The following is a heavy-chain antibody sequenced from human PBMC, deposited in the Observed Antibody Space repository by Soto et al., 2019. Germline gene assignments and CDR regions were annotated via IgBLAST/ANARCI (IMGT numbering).Heavy chain of an antibody. CDR3: ARVDIAVVPSTTFDY. J-gene: IGHJ4*02. CDR2: IKYSGHT. D-gene: IGHD2-2*01. V-gene: IGHV4-39*01. CDR1: GGSISSISYY. Sequence: QLQLQESGPGLVKPSENLSLTCTVSGGSISSISYYWGWIRQPPGKGLEWIGSIKYSGHTFYNPSLKSRVTMSVDTSKNQFSLRLSSVTAAETAVYYCARVDIAVVPSTTFDYWGQGTLVTVSS.